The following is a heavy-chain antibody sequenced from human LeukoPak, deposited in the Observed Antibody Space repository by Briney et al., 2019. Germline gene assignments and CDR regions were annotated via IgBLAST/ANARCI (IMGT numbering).Heavy chain of an antibody. Sequence: SETLSLTCSVSGGSISSYYWSWIRQPPGKGLEWIGYIYYSGSTNYNPSLKSRVTISVDTAKNQLSLKLSSVTAADTAVYYCARTGYYDSSGYRFDYWGQGTLVTVSS. V-gene: IGHV4-59*08. CDR1: GGSISSYY. CDR3: ARTGYYDSSGYRFDY. J-gene: IGHJ4*02. D-gene: IGHD3-22*01. CDR2: IYYSGST.